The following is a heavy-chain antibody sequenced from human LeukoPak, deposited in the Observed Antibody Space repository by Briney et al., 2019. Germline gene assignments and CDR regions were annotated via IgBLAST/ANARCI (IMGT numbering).Heavy chain of an antibody. CDR2: IYYSGST. CDR1: GGSISSYY. CDR3: ARDAGLDAFDI. V-gene: IGHV4-59*01. D-gene: IGHD1-14*01. Sequence: PSETLSLTCTVSGGSISSYYWSWIRQPPGKGLEWIGYIYYSGSTNYNPSLKSRVTISVDTSKNQFSLKLSSVTAADTVVYYCARDAGLDAFDIWGQGTMVTVSS. J-gene: IGHJ3*02.